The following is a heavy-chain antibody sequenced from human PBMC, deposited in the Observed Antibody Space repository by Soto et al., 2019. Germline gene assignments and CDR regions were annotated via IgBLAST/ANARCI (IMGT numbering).Heavy chain of an antibody. CDR3: GKEMGPCCDGSYYFDY. D-gene: IGHD2-21*01. Sequence: GESLRLAWSVSGFTFSNYSMHWVRQPPGKGLEYVSVISNNGSNTYYADSVKGRFTISRDNSKNTTFLQMSSLRAEDTAVYYCGKEMGPCCDGSYYFDYWGQGTLVTVSS. CDR1: GFTFSNYS. CDR2: ISNNGSNT. V-gene: IGHV3-64D*06. J-gene: IGHJ4*02.